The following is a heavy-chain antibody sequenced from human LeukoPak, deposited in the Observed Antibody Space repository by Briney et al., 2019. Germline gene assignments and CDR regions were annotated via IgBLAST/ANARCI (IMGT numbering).Heavy chain of an antibody. D-gene: IGHD3-16*01. J-gene: IGHJ4*02. CDR2: ISAYNGNT. V-gene: IGHV1-18*01. Sequence: ASVKVSCKASGYSFTSYGISWVRQAPGQGLVWMGRISAYNGNTNYAQKLQGRVTMTTDTSTSTAYMELRSLRSDDTAVYYCARAVPYYDYVWGSHTYFDYWGQGTLVTVSS. CDR3: ARAVPYYDYVWGSHTYFDY. CDR1: GYSFTSYG.